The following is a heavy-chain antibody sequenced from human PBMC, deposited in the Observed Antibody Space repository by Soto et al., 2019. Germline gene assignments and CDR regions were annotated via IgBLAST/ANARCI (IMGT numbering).Heavy chain of an antibody. CDR3: AKGVELDV. D-gene: IGHD1-26*01. J-gene: IGHJ6*04. CDR1: GFSFSSFA. Sequence: EVLLLESGGGLVQPGGSLRLSCEASGFSFSSFAMNWVRQAPGKGLEWVSAIGDSGASTYYADSVKGRFTISRDNSRNTLYLQLNSRRAEFTAVYYCAKGVELDVWGNGSTVTVSS. V-gene: IGHV3-23*01. CDR2: IGDSGAST.